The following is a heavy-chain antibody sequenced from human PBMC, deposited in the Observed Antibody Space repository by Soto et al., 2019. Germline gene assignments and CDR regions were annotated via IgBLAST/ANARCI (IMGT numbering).Heavy chain of an antibody. CDR3: AKDRGALRWSEEHYYFDY. D-gene: IGHD4-17*01. V-gene: IGHV3-30*18. CDR2: ILYDGSKK. Sequence: PEASLRLSCAASGFTFSSYGMHWVRQAPGKGLEWVGVILYDGSKKYYADSMKGRFTISRDNSKNTLYLQMDSLRAEDTAVYYCAKDRGALRWSEEHYYFDYWGQGALVTVSS. J-gene: IGHJ4*02. CDR1: GFTFSSYG.